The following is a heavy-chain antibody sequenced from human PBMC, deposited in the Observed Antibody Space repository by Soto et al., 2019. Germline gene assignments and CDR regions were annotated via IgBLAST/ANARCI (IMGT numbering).Heavy chain of an antibody. Sequence: PGGPLRLSCVASGFTFSSYGMHWVRQAPGKGLEWVAIISYDGSNTYYADSVKGRFTISRDNSKNTLYLQMNSPRAEDTSVYYCAKEGGLSGSYYISSSYYFDYWGQGTLVTFSS. V-gene: IGHV3-30*18. CDR1: GFTFSSYG. CDR2: ISYDGSNT. J-gene: IGHJ4*02. CDR3: AKEGGLSGSYYISSSYYFDY. D-gene: IGHD1-26*01.